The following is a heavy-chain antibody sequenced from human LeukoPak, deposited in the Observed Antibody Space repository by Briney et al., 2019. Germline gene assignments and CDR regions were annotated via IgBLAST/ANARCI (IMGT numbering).Heavy chain of an antibody. J-gene: IGHJ6*02. CDR2: IYYSGAT. D-gene: IGHD6-6*01. V-gene: IGHV4-30-4*01. CDR1: GGSISSGDYY. Sequence: SETLSLTCTVSGGSISSGDYYWSWIRQPPGKGLEWIGYIYYSGATHYNPSLKSRVSISVDTSKNHFSLKLSSVTAADTAVYFCAGARLNYYYAMDVWGQATTVTVSS. CDR3: AGARLNYYYAMDV.